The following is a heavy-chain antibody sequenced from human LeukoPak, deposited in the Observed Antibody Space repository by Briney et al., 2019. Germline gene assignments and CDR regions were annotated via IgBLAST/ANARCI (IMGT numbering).Heavy chain of an antibody. J-gene: IGHJ1*01. CDR1: GFTFSSYS. CDR3: ATYSTRNAREFQS. CDR2: ISGNSIYI. Sequence: GGSLRLSCAASGFTFSSYSMNWVRQAPGKGLEWVSSISGNSIYIYYADSVKGRFTISRDNAKNSLYLQMNSLRAEDTAVYYCATYSTRNAREFQSWGQGTLVTVSS. D-gene: IGHD4-11*01. V-gene: IGHV3-21*01.